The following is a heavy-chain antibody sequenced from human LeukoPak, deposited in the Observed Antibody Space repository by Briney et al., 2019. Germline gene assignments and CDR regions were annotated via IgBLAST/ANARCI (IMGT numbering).Heavy chain of an antibody. CDR3: AKNLHDYYGSGSPPDYYMDV. Sequence: GGSLRLSCVASGFTFSTYGMSWVRQAPGKGLEWVSAITGSGGSTYYADSVKGRFTISRDNAKNSLYLQMNSLRAEDTAVYYCAKNLHDYYGSGSPPDYYMDVWGKGTTVTISS. D-gene: IGHD3-10*01. V-gene: IGHV3-23*01. CDR1: GFTFSTYG. J-gene: IGHJ6*03. CDR2: ITGSGGST.